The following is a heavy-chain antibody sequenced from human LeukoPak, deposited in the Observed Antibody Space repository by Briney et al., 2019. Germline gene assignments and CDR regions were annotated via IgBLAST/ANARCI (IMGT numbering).Heavy chain of an antibody. CDR2: ISGSGGST. CDR3: AKGTGNRYYDILTGYYN. D-gene: IGHD3-9*01. V-gene: IGHV3-23*01. J-gene: IGHJ4*02. Sequence: GGSLRLSCAASGFTFSSYAMSWVRQAPGKGLEWVSAISGSGGSTYYGDSVKGRFTISRDNSKNTLYLQMNSLRAEDTAVYYCAKGTGNRYYDILTGYYNWGQGTLVTVSS. CDR1: GFTFSSYA.